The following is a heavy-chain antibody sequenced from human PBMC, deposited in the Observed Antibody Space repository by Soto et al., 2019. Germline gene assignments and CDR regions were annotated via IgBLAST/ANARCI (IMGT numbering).Heavy chain of an antibody. J-gene: IGHJ3*02. CDR2: ITWNSRII. V-gene: IGHV3-9*01. Sequence: EVQLVESGGGLVQPGRSLRLSCAASGFTFEDYVMHWVRQAPGKGLEWVSRITWNSRIIGYADSVKGRFTISRDNAKNSLYLQMNSLRAEDTAMYYCEKDNDGGYDAFDIWGQGTMVTVSS. CDR3: EKDNDGGYDAFDI. CDR1: GFTFEDYV. D-gene: IGHD3-16*01.